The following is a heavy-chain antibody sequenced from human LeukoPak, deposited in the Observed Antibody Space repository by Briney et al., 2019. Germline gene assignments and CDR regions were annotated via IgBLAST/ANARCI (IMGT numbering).Heavy chain of an antibody. D-gene: IGHD2-2*01. Sequence: SETLSLTCTVSGGSISSSSYYWGWIRQPPGKGLEWIGSIYYSGSTYYNPSLKSRVTISVDTSKNQFSLKLSSVTAADTAVYYCASRTRYCSSTSCYFDLWYYYYYMDVWGKGTTVTVSS. CDR1: GGSISSSSYY. V-gene: IGHV4-39*07. J-gene: IGHJ6*03. CDR3: ASRTRYCSSTSCYFDLWYYYYYMDV. CDR2: IYYSGST.